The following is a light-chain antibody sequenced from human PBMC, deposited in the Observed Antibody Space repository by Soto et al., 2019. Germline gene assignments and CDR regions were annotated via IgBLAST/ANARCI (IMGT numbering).Light chain of an antibody. Sequence: DIQLTQFPSFLSASVGDRVTITCRASQGISSYLAWYQQKPGKAPRLLISGASTLQSGVPSRFSGSGSGTEFTLTISSLQPEDFATYYCQQSNDYPRTFGQGTKLEIK. CDR2: GAS. CDR3: QQSNDYPRT. J-gene: IGKJ2*01. CDR1: QGISSY. V-gene: IGKV1-9*01.